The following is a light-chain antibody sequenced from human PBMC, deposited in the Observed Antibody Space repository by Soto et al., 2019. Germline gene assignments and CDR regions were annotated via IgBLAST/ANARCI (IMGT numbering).Light chain of an antibody. CDR3: QQSYSTPYT. Sequence: DIQMTQSPSSLFASVGDRVTITCRASQNFIYLNWFQQKPGKAPNLLIYDASSLESGVPSRFSGNASGTEFTLTISSLQSEDFATYYCQQSYSTPYTFGQGTKLEIK. J-gene: IGKJ2*01. V-gene: IGKV1-39*01. CDR2: DAS. CDR1: QNFIY.